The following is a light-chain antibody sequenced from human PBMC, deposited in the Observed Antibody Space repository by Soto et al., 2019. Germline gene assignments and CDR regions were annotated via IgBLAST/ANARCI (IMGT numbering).Light chain of an antibody. CDR1: SSDVGGYNY. J-gene: IGLJ2*01. V-gene: IGLV2-8*01. Sequence: QSALTQPPSASGSPGQSDTISCTGTSSDVGGYNYVSWYQQHPGKAPKLMIYEVIKRPSGVPDRFSGSKSGNTASLTVSGXXXXXXXXYYCNSYAGSNIVVFGGGTKLTVL. CDR2: EVI. CDR3: NSYAGSNIVV.